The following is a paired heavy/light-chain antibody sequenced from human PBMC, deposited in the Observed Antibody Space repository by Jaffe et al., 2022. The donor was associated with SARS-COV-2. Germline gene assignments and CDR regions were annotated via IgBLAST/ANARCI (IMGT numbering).Light chain of an antibody. Sequence: DLQMTQSPSSLSASVGDRVTITCRSSHNINTYLAWYQQRPGKAPKLLISVASSLQSGVPSRFSGSGSGTDFTLAISSLQPEDFATYYCQQSYTTPLTFGGGTKVEIK. CDR1: HNINTY. CDR3: QQSYTTPLT. J-gene: IGKJ4*01. CDR2: VAS. V-gene: IGKV1-39*01.
Heavy chain of an antibody. J-gene: IGHJ6*03. V-gene: IGHV3-23*04. CDR2: ISGSGGRT. CDR3: AKNYGDYYYYYYMDA. Sequence: EVQLVESGGGLVQPGGSLRLSCAASGFAFSSYAMSWVRQTPGKGLEWVSAISGSGGRTHYADSVKGRFTISRDNSKNTLYLQMNSLSAEDTAVYYCAKNYGDYYYYYYMDAWGTGTTVTVSS. CDR1: GFAFSSYA. D-gene: IGHD4-17*01.